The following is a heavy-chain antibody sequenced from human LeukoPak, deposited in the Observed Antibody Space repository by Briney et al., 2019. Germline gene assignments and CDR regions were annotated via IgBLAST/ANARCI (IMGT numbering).Heavy chain of an antibody. CDR3: GRGGQFVGP. Sequence: SETLSLTCTVSGGSISGYHWSWIRQPPGKGLEWIGYIHYSGSTNYNPSLKSRVTISVDTSKNQFSLKLSSVTAADTAIYYCGRGGQFVGPWGQGTLVTVSS. D-gene: IGHD1-26*01. CDR1: GGSISGYH. V-gene: IGHV4-59*01. J-gene: IGHJ4*02. CDR2: IHYSGST.